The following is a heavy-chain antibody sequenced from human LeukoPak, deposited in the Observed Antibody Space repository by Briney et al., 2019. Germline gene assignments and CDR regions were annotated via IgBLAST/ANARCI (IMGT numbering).Heavy chain of an antibody. V-gene: IGHV5-51*01. Sequence: GESLKSSCKGSGYSFTSYWIGWVRQMPGKGLEWMGIIYPGDSDTRYSPSFQGQVTISADKPISTAYLQWSSLKASDTAMYYCARRSITMVRGVRDNWFDPWGQGTLVTVSS. CDR2: IYPGDSDT. CDR1: GYSFTSYW. CDR3: ARRSITMVRGVRDNWFDP. D-gene: IGHD3-10*01. J-gene: IGHJ5*02.